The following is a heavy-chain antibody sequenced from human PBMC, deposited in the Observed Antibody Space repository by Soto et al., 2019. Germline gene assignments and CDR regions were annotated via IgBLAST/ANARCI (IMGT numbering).Heavy chain of an antibody. Sequence: GGSLRLSCAASGFTFSSYSMNWVRQAPGKGLEWVSSISSSRSYIYNADSVKGRFTISRDNPKNSLYLQMDSLRADDTAVYYCARGVGWEVSPRYYGLDVWGQGTTVTVSS. CDR2: ISSSRSYI. CDR1: GFTFSSYS. CDR3: ARGVGWEVSPRYYGLDV. V-gene: IGHV3-21*01. D-gene: IGHD1-26*01. J-gene: IGHJ6*02.